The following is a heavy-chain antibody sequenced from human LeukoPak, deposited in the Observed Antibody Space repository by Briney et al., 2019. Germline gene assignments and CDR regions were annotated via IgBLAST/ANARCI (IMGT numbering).Heavy chain of an antibody. CDR2: LYPGDSDT. D-gene: IGHD3-22*01. J-gene: IGHJ4*02. V-gene: IGHV5-51*01. Sequence: GESLKISCKGSGYSFTNYWIGWVRQMPGKGLEWMGILYPGDSDTRYSPSFQGQVTISADKSISTAYLQWSSLKASTTAMYYCAGTLNYYDSGAYYLAPFDYWGQGTLVTVSS. CDR3: AGTLNYYDSGAYYLAPFDY. CDR1: GYSFTNYW.